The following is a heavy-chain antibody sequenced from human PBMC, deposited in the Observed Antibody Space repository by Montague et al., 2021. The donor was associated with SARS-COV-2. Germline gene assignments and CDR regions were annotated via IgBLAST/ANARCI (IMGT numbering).Heavy chain of an antibody. V-gene: IGHV6-1*01. Sequence: CTISGDSVSRIGVGWNWIRQSPSRGLEWLGSTYYTSKWNNDYTIXVKSRISISPDTSKNQFSLQLKSVTPEDTAVYYCARGGSWLYYFDYWGQGTLVTVSS. CDR2: TYYTSKWNN. CDR1: GDSVSRIGVG. CDR3: ARGGSWLYYFDY. J-gene: IGHJ4*02. D-gene: IGHD6-13*01.